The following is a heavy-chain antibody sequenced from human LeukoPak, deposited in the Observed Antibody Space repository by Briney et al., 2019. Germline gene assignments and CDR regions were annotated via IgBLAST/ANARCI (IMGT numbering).Heavy chain of an antibody. V-gene: IGHV1-2*02. CDR2: INPNSGGT. J-gene: IGHJ4*02. Sequence: ASVKVSCKASGYTFTSYGISWVRQAPGQGLEWMGWINPNSGGTNYAQKFQGRVTMTRDTSISTAYMELSRLRSDDTAVYYCARYRYVAGMYWGQGTLVTVSS. D-gene: IGHD6-19*01. CDR1: GYTFTSYG. CDR3: ARYRYVAGMY.